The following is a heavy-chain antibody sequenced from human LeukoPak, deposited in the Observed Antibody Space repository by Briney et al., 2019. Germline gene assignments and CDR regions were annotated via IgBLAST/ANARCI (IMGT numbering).Heavy chain of an antibody. CDR2: IRYDGSNK. Sequence: GGSLRLSCAASGFTFSSYGMHWVRQAPGKGLEWVAFIRYDGSNKYYADSVKGRFTISRDNSKNTLYLQMNSLRAEDTAVYYCARPAYDILTGSAGQFDYWGQGTLVTVSS. J-gene: IGHJ4*02. CDR1: GFTFSSYG. CDR3: ARPAYDILTGSAGQFDY. V-gene: IGHV3-30*02. D-gene: IGHD3-9*01.